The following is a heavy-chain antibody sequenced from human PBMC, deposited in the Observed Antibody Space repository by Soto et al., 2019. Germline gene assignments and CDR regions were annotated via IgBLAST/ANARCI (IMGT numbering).Heavy chain of an antibody. CDR1: GGSISSYY. V-gene: IGHV4-59*01. D-gene: IGHD3-22*01. J-gene: IGHJ4*02. CDR3: ARVYYDSSGYRPDY. CDR2: TYYSGST. Sequence: QVQLQESGPGLVKPSETLSLTCTVSGGSISSYYWSWIRQPPGTGLEWIGYTYYSGSTNYNPSLKSRVTISVDTSKNQFSLKLSSVTAADTAVYYCARVYYDSSGYRPDYWGQGTLVTVSS.